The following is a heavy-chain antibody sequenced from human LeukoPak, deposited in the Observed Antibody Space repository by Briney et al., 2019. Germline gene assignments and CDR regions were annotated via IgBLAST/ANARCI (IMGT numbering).Heavy chain of an antibody. Sequence: PGGSLRLSCSASGFTFSRYAMHWVRQAPGKGLEYVSAISSNGGSTYYGDSVKGRFTISRDNSKNTLYLQMSSLRAEDTAVYYCARGLAAAGTASSWGQGTLVTVSS. CDR1: GFTFSRYA. J-gene: IGHJ5*02. D-gene: IGHD6-13*01. V-gene: IGHV3-64D*09. CDR3: ARGLAAAGTASS. CDR2: ISSNGGST.